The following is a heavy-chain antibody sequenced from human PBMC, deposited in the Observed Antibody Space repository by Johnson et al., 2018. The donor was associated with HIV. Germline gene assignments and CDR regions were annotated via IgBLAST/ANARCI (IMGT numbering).Heavy chain of an antibody. CDR2: ISSGGSTK. CDR1: GVTFSDYY. J-gene: IGHJ3*02. D-gene: IGHD6-19*01. CDR3: ASFGLAVAADAFDI. V-gene: IGHV3-11*01. Sequence: QVQLVESGGGLVKPGGSLRLSCAASGVTFSDYYMSWIRQAPGKGLEWISYISSGGSTKYYADSVKGRFTISRDNAKNSLYLQMNSLRAEDTAVYYCASFGLAVAADAFDIWGQGTMVTVSS.